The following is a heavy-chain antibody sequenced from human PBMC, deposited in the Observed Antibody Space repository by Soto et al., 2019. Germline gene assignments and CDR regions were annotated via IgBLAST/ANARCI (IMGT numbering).Heavy chain of an antibody. J-gene: IGHJ4*02. V-gene: IGHV3-64D*06. Sequence: GGSLRLSCSASGFTFSSYAMHWVRQAPGKGLEYVSAISSNGGSTYYADSVKGRFTISRDNSKNTLYLQMSSLRAEDTAVYYCVKDRVGGTYYYDSSALGLWGQGTLVTVSS. D-gene: IGHD3-22*01. CDR1: GFTFSSYA. CDR3: VKDRVGGTYYYDSSALGL. CDR2: ISSNGGST.